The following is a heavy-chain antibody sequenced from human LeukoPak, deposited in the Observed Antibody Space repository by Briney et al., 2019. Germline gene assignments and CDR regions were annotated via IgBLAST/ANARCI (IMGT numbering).Heavy chain of an antibody. J-gene: IGHJ4*02. D-gene: IGHD6-25*01. CDR3: ATDQPPLISAAGVY. V-gene: IGHV1-69*13. CDR2: IIPMFGTA. Sequence: GASVKVSCKASGGTFSSYAISWVRQAPGQGLEWMGGIIPMFGTANYAQKFQGRVTITADESTSTAYMELRSLRSEDTAAYYCATDQPPLISAAGVYWGQGTLVTVSS. CDR1: GGTFSSYA.